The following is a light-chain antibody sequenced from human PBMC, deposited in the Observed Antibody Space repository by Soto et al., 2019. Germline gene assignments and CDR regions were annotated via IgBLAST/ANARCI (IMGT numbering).Light chain of an antibody. CDR3: QQYGSSPSIT. CDR1: QSVSSSY. Sequence: EIVLTPSPGTLYLSPGERATLSCRASQSVSSSYLAGYQQKPGQAPRLLSYGPSSMATGIPDRFSGSGSGTDFTLTISSLEPEDFAVYYCQQYGSSPSITFGQGTRLEIK. J-gene: IGKJ5*01. V-gene: IGKV3-20*01. CDR2: GPS.